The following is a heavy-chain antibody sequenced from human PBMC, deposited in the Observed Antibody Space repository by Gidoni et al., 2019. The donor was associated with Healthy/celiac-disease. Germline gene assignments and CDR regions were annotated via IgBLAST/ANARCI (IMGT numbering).Heavy chain of an antibody. CDR2: IIPILGIA. CDR1: GCPFRSYT. D-gene: IGHD6-13*01. CDR3: ARDTGGQQLGYY. V-gene: IGHV1-69*08. J-gene: IGHJ4*02. Sequence: QVQLVQSGAEVTKPGSSVKVSCKASGCPFRSYTISGVRQAPGQGLEWMGRIIPILGIANYAQKFQGRVTITADKSTSTAYMELSSLRSEDTAVYYCARDTGGQQLGYYWGQGTLVTVSS.